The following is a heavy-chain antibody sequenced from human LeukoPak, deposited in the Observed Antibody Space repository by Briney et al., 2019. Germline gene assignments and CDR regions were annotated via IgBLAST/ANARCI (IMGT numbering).Heavy chain of an antibody. Sequence: PSETLSLTCTVSGGSISSSGYYWGWIRQPPGKGLEWIGSIYYSGSTYYNPSLKSRVTISVDTSKNQFSLKLSSVTAADTAVYYCASTYDILTGYGTSYYYYGMDVWGQGTTVTVSS. J-gene: IGHJ6*02. CDR3: ASTYDILTGYGTSYYYYGMDV. V-gene: IGHV4-39*01. D-gene: IGHD3-9*01. CDR2: IYYSGST. CDR1: GGSISSSGYY.